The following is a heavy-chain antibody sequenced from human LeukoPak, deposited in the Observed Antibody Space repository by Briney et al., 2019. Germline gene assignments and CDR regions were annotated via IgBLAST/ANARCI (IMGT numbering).Heavy chain of an antibody. CDR2: INHSEST. Sequence: SETLSLTCAVYGGSFSGYYWSWIRQPPGKGLEWIGEINHSESTNYNPSLKSRVTISVDTSKNQFSLKLSSVTAADTAVYYCVRVAVEMATIKGLDIWGRGTMVTVSS. CDR1: GGSFSGYY. CDR3: VRVAVEMATIKGLDI. J-gene: IGHJ3*02. D-gene: IGHD5-24*01. V-gene: IGHV4-34*01.